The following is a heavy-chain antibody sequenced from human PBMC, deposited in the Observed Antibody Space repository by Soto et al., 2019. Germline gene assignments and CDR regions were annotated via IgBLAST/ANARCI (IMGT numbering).Heavy chain of an antibody. J-gene: IGHJ4*02. D-gene: IGHD1-1*01. Sequence: RLSCAASGFTFSNYGMHWVHQAPGKGLEWVAFIWYDGSNKYYADSVRGRFTISRDNSKNTLYLQMNSLRVEDTAVYYCAKKVPGSNPLDSWGQGALVTVSS. CDR3: AKKVPGSNPLDS. V-gene: IGHV3-33*06. CDR2: IWYDGSNK. CDR1: GFTFSNYG.